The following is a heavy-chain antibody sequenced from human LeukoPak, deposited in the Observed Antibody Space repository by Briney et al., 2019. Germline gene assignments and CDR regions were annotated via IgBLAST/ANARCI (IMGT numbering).Heavy chain of an antibody. CDR2: INPSGGST. V-gene: IGHV1-46*01. J-gene: IGHJ4*02. D-gene: IGHD3-9*01. CDR3: ARDPDILTGYPHYYFDY. CDR1: GYTFTSYG. Sequence: ASVKVSCKASGYTFTSYGISWVRQAPGQGLEWMGIINPSGGSTSYAQKFQGRVTMTRDTSTSTVYMEVSSLRSEDTAVYYCARDPDILTGYPHYYFDYWGQGTLVTVSS.